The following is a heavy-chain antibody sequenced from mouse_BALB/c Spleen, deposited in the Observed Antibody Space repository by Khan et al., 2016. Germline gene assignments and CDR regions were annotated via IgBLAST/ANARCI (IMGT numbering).Heavy chain of an antibody. CDR1: GFIFSSYT. V-gene: IGHV5-6-4*01. CDR2: ISSGGTYT. CDR3: TNIYDGYDEFHY. J-gene: IGHJ3*01. D-gene: IGHD2-3*01. Sequence: EVELVESGGDLVKPGGSLKLSCAASGFIFSSYTMSWVRQTPEKRLEWVATISSGGTYTYSPDRVKGRFTISRDNATKTLHLPMSSLKTEERDMYLCTNIYDGYDEFHYWGQGTLGTVSA.